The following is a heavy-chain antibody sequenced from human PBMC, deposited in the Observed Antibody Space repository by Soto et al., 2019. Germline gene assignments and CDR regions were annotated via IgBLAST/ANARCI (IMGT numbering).Heavy chain of an antibody. CDR2: INQDGSGQ. J-gene: IGHJ5*02. CDR3: ASLEVGDPFDP. Sequence: EVQLVESGGGLVQPGGSLRLSCAASGFTFTRNWMSWVRQAPGMGLEWVANINQDGSGQYYVDSVKGRFTISRDNAKNSLYLQMTSLRAEDTAVYYCASLEVGDPFDPWGQGTLVTVSS. D-gene: IGHD1-26*01. V-gene: IGHV3-7*01. CDR1: GFTFTRNW.